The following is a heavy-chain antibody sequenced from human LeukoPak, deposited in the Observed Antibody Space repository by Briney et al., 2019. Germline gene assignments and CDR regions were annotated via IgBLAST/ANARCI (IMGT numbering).Heavy chain of an antibody. J-gene: IGHJ6*02. CDR2: ISGTLFSGHRTTT. CDR3: AKVVAPAAIGPWGIVDYGMDV. D-gene: IGHD2-2*01. Sequence: GGSLRLSCAASGFTFSTFTMHWVRQVPGAGPEWISSISGTLFSGHRTTTYYADSVTGRFTISRDDAKNSLYLQMNGLRVEDTAIYYCAKVVAPAAIGPWGIVDYGMDVWGQGTTVTVSS. CDR1: GFTFSTFT. V-gene: IGHV3-48*04.